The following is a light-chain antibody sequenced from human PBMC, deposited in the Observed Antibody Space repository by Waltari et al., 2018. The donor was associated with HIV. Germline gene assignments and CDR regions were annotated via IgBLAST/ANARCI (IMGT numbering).Light chain of an antibody. CDR2: GAS. Sequence: EIVLTQSPGTLSLSPGERATLSCRASQSVSSSYLAWYQHKPGQAPRLLIYGASTRASGIPARFSGSGSGTEFTLTISSLEFEDSAVYYCQQYNAWPPGGTFGQGTKLEIK. J-gene: IGKJ2*02. V-gene: IGKV3-15*01. CDR3: QQYNAWPPGGT. CDR1: QSVSSSY.